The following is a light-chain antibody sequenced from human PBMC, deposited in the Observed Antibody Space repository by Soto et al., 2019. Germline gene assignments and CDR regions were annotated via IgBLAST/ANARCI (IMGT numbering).Light chain of an antibody. CDR2: KAS. V-gene: IGKV1-5*03. Sequence: IRLTQCPATLPASVGDRVTIACRASQSVXYWLGWYQQKPGKAPNLLXDKASSLKSGGPSRLSGSGSATEFTLTISSLQPEDSATYYCQQYNSIIWTFGQGTKVDIK. J-gene: IGKJ1*01. CDR3: QQYNSIIWT. CDR1: QSVXYW.